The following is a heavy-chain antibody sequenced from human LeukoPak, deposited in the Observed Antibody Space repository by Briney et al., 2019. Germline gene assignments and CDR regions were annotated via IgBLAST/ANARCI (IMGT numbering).Heavy chain of an antibody. V-gene: IGHV1-2*02. CDR3: VRPPQLIAAAGTYNWFDS. D-gene: IGHD6-13*01. J-gene: IGHJ5*01. CDR1: GYTFTDYY. CDR2: INPNSGGT. Sequence: ASVKVSCKASGYTFTDYYMHWVRQAPGQGLEWMGWINPNSGGTNYAQKFQGRVTMTRDTSINTAYMELSRLRSDDTAVYYCVRPPQLIAAAGTYNWFDSWGQGTLVTASS.